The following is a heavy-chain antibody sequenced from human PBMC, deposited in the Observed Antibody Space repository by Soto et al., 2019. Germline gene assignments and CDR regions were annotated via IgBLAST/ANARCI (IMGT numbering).Heavy chain of an antibody. D-gene: IGHD2-8*01. CDR1: GGSISTYY. CDR2: IYYGGSA. CDR3: ARGGHCTNGVCSALDY. V-gene: IGHV4-59*08. J-gene: IGHJ4*02. Sequence: QVQLQESGPGLVKPSETLSLTCTVSGGSISTYYWNWIRQPPGKGLEWIGYIYYGGSANYNPSLKRRITLTVDTSKKQFSLKLSSVTAADTAVYYCARGGHCTNGVCSALDYWGQGTLVTVSS.